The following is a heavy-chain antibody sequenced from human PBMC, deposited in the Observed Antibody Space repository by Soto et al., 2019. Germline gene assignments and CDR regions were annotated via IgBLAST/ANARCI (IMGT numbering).Heavy chain of an antibody. CDR3: ARDRVVGATKGHYYYYGMDV. Sequence: PSETLSLTCTVSGGSISSYYWSWIRQPPGKGLEWIGYIYYSGSTNYNPSLKSRVTISVDTSKNQFSLKLSSVTAADTAVYYCARDRVVGATKGHYYYYGMDVWGQGTTVTVSS. D-gene: IGHD1-26*01. CDR2: IYYSGST. CDR1: GGSISSYY. J-gene: IGHJ6*02. V-gene: IGHV4-59*01.